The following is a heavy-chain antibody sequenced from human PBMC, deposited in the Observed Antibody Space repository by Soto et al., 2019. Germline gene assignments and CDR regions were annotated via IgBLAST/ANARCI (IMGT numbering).Heavy chain of an antibody. CDR3: AKYSRSDISIYHYYGMDV. Sequence: GGSLRLSCAASGFTFSSYAMSWVRHSPGKWLEWVSAISGSGGSTYYADSVKGRFTISRDNSKNTLYLQMNSLRAEDTAVYYCAKYSRSDISIYHYYGMDVWDQKTTVTVSS. V-gene: IGHV3-23*01. J-gene: IGHJ6*02. D-gene: IGHD5-12*01. CDR2: ISGSGGST. CDR1: GFTFSSYA.